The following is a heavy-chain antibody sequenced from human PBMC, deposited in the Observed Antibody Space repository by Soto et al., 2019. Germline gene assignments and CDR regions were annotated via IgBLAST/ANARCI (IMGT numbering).Heavy chain of an antibody. J-gene: IGHJ4*02. CDR2: ISSSSSYI. CDR1: GFTFSSYS. CDR3: ARHSYSSSSSSDY. D-gene: IGHD6-6*01. Sequence: EVQLVESGGGLVKSGGSLRLSCAASGFTFSSYSMNWVRQAPGKGLEWVSSISSSSSYIYYADSVKGRFTISRDNAKNSLYLQMNSLRAEDTAVYYCARHSYSSSSSSDYWGQGTLVTVSS. V-gene: IGHV3-21*01.